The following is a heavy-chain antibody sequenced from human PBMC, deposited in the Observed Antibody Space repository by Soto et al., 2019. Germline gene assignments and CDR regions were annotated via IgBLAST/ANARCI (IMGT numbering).Heavy chain of an antibody. CDR1: GGTFTYYG. D-gene: IGHD3-22*01. Sequence: QVQLVQSGAEVKRPGSSVKLSCKASGGTFTYYGISWVRQAPGQGLEWMGGIIPIIGPATYAKQFQGRLTITADQSTSTDYMELSSLGSEDTALYYCARDLGTTIAGPPRRETYGWLDPWGQGTLVTVSS. V-gene: IGHV1-69*01. CDR3: ARDLGTTIAGPPRRETYGWLDP. J-gene: IGHJ5*02. CDR2: IIPIIGPA.